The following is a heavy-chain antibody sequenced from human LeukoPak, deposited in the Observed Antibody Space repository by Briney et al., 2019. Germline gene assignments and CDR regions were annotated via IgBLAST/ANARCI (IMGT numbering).Heavy chain of an antibody. D-gene: IGHD1-7*01. CDR2: INPNSGGT. CDR1: GYTFTGYY. CDR3: ARDRRLNWNYRGNWFDP. Sequence: ASVKVSCKASGYTFTGYYMPWVRQAPGQGLEWMGWINPNSGGTNYAQKFQGRVTMTRDTSISTAYMELSRLRSDDTAVYYCARDRRLNWNYRGNWFDPWGQGTLVTVSS. J-gene: IGHJ5*02. V-gene: IGHV1-2*02.